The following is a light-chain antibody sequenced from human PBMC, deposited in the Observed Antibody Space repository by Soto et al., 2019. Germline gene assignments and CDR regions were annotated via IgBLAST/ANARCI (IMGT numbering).Light chain of an antibody. CDR3: LQGCT. J-gene: IGKJ1*01. V-gene: IGKV1-17*01. CDR1: QGTRND. Sequence: DIQMTQSPSSLSASVGDRVTITCRASQGTRNDLGWYQQKPGRTPKCLINAASSLQSGVPSGFSGSGSGTEFTLRISSLQPEDFATYYCLQGCTFGQGTKVEIK. CDR2: AAS.